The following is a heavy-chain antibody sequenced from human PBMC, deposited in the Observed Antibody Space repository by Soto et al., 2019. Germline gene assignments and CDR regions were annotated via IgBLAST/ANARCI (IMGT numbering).Heavy chain of an antibody. Sequence: QVHLQQWGAGLLKPSGTLSLTCAVSGGSFNDAFWSWVRQSPGRGLEWIGEVFHTGNTNYNPSLKSRVTLSVGTAKNQFSLRLTSVTAADSAVYYCARAPRELLAEGPLFLYYYYGLDVWGQGTTVTVSS. CDR1: GGSFNDAF. CDR2: VFHTGNT. V-gene: IGHV4-34*12. J-gene: IGHJ6*02. D-gene: IGHD1-7*01. CDR3: ARAPRELLAEGPLFLYYYYGLDV.